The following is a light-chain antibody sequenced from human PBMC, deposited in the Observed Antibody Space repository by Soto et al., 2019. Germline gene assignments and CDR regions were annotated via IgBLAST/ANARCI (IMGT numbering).Light chain of an antibody. J-gene: IGKJ4*01. V-gene: IGKV3-20*01. CDR2: GAS. Sequence: EIVLTQSPGTLSLSPGERATLSCRASPSVTNYLAWYQQKPGQAPRLLIYGASSRATGIPDRFSGSGSGTDFTLTISRLEPEDFAVYYCQQYGSSALTFGGGTKVDIK. CDR1: PSVTNY. CDR3: QQYGSSALT.